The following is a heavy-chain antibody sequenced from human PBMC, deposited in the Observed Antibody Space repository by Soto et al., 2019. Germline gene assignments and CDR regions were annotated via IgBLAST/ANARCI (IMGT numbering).Heavy chain of an antibody. J-gene: IGHJ4*02. D-gene: IGHD6-13*01. Sequence: GASVKVSCKASGGTFSSYAISWVRQAPGQGLEWMGGIIPIFGTANYAQKFQGRVTITADESTSTAYMELSSLRSEDTAVYYCARIVIAAAGSSFDYWGQGTLVTVSS. CDR1: GGTFSSYA. CDR3: ARIVIAAAGSSFDY. V-gene: IGHV1-69*13. CDR2: IIPIFGTA.